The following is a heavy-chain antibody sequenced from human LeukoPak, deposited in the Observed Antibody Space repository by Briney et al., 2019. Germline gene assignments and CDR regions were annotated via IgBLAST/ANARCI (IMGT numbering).Heavy chain of an antibody. CDR2: INPSGGST. V-gene: IGHV1-46*01. J-gene: IGHJ6*02. Sequence: ASVKVSCKASGYTFTSYYMHWVRQAPGQGLEWMGIINPSGGSTSYAQKFQGRVTMTRDTSTSTVYMELSSLRSEDTAVYYCARSRVGATTHYYGMDVWGQGTTVTVSS. CDR3: ARSRVGATTHYYGMDV. D-gene: IGHD1-26*01. CDR1: GYTFTSYY.